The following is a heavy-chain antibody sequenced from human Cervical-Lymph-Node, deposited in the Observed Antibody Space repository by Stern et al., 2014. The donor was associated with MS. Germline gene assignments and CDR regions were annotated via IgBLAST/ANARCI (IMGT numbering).Heavy chain of an antibody. CDR1: GYTFTSYG. Sequence: VQLVESGAEVRKPGASVKVSCKASGYTFTSYGISWVRQAPGQGLEWMGWLSTYNGNTNYAQKFQGRVTMTTDTSTSTAYMELRSLKSDDTAVYYCARGLSSSGYQDYWGQGTLVTVSS. V-gene: IGHV1-18*01. CDR3: ARGLSSSGYQDY. J-gene: IGHJ4*02. D-gene: IGHD3-22*01. CDR2: LSTYNGNT.